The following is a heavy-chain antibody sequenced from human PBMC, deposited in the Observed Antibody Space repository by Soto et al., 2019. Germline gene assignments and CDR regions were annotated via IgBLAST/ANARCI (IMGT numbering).Heavy chain of an antibody. Sequence: SDTQSLTCTFYGYSINGDGHSWSWIRQPPGEALEWIGYIYQTGTTQYNPSLSSRVSISADRSKNQFSLHLTSVTAADTAVYYCARAVFCTDGFCLPNWLDPWGQGILVTVSS. V-gene: IGHV4-30-2*01. J-gene: IGHJ5*02. CDR1: GYSINGDGHS. D-gene: IGHD2-8*01. CDR3: ARAVFCTDGFCLPNWLDP. CDR2: IYQTGTT.